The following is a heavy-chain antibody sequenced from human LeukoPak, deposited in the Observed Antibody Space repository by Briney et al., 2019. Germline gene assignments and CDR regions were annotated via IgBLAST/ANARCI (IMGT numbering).Heavy chain of an antibody. V-gene: IGHV3-74*01. Sequence: GGSLRLSCAASGFTFSSYTMSWVRHAPGKGLVWVSHINGDGSWTTYADSVKGRFTISKDNAKNTVYLQMNNLRAEDTAVYYCVSFYETYWGRGTLVTVSS. CDR3: VSFYETY. D-gene: IGHD2-2*01. J-gene: IGHJ4*02. CDR2: INGDGSWT. CDR1: GFTFSSYT.